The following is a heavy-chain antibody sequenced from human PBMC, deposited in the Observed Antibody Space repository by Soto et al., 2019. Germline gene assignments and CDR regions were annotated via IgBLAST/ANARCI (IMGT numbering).Heavy chain of an antibody. CDR3: VKTYGSGSYYNGYNS. V-gene: IGHV3-64D*06. Sequence: PGGSLRLSCSASGFTFSSYAMHWVRQAPGKGLEYVSAISNNVGSTYYADSVKGRFTISRDNSKNTLYLQMSSLRAEDTAVYYCVKTYGSGSYYNGYNSWGQGTLVTVSS. J-gene: IGHJ4*02. CDR1: GFTFSSYA. CDR2: ISNNVGST. D-gene: IGHD3-10*01.